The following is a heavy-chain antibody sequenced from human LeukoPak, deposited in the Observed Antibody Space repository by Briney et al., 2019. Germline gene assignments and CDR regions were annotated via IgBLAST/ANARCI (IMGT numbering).Heavy chain of an antibody. CDR3: AREQGGGSGSYYNS. CDR1: GFPFSSYS. CDR2: ISSSSSTI. D-gene: IGHD3-10*01. V-gene: IGHV3-48*01. J-gene: IGHJ5*02. Sequence: GGPLRLSCAASGFPFSSYSMNWVRQAPGKGLEWVSYISSSSSTIYYADSVKGRFTISRDNAKNSLYLQMNSLRAEDTAVYYCAREQGGGSGSYYNSWGQGTLVSVSS.